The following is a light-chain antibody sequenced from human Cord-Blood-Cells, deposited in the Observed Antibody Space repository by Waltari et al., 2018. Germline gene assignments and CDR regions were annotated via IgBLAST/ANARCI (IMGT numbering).Light chain of an antibody. CDR3: QQYGSSPGT. Sequence: IVLSLSPGTLSLSLGDRATSSCRANQSVSSSYLACYQQNTGQAPRPLSYGASSIGTSIPERFSGSGSGTDFALTISRLEPGDFSVYCCQQYGSSPGTFGGGTKVEI. V-gene: IGKV3-20*01. J-gene: IGKJ4*01. CDR1: QSVSSSY. CDR2: GAS.